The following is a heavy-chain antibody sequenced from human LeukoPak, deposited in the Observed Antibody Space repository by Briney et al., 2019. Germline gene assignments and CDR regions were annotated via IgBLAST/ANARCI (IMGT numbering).Heavy chain of an antibody. V-gene: IGHV1-69*04. CDR1: GGTFTKYV. J-gene: IGHJ1*01. Sequence: ASVTVSCKASGGTFTKYVISWVQEAPGQGLEWMGRFIPVHDTTNYAHKFQGRVILTADKSTSTAYMELTSLRSEDTAVYYCAMLGVIPDWGQGTLITVSS. CDR2: FIPVHDTT. D-gene: IGHD2-21*01. CDR3: AMLGVIPD.